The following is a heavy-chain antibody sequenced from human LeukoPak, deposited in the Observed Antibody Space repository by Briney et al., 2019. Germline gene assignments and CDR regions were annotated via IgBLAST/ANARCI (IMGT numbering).Heavy chain of an antibody. Sequence: GGSLRLSCAASGFNFSSYNMHWVGQAPGKGLEWVSSISRSSNYIYFADSVKGRFTISRDNAQNSLYLQMNSLRAEDTAVYYCARSQQLPLISHAFDIWGQGTLVTVSS. J-gene: IGHJ3*02. V-gene: IGHV3-21*01. CDR1: GFNFSSYN. CDR3: ARSQQLPLISHAFDI. CDR2: ISRSSNYI. D-gene: IGHD5-18*01.